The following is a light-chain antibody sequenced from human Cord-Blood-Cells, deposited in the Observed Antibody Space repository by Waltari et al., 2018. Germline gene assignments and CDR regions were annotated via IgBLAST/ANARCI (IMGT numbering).Light chain of an antibody. V-gene: IGLV2-23*01. CDR2: EGS. CDR3: CSYAGSSTLV. J-gene: IGLJ2*01. CDR1: SSDVGSYNP. Sequence: QSALTQPASVSGSPGPSITIPSTGTSSDVGSYNPFSWYQQHPGKAPKLMIYEGSKRPSGVSKRFSGSKSGNTASLTISGLQAEDEADYYCCSYAGSSTLVFGGGTKLTVL.